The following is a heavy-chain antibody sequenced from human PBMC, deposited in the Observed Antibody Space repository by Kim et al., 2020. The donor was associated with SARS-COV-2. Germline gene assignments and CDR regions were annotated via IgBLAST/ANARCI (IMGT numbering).Heavy chain of an antibody. D-gene: IGHD1-26*01. CDR3: VREGSNYGHYYFGMDV. CDR2: INPNSGGT. J-gene: IGHJ6*02. Sequence: ASVKVSCKASGYIFTGYYLHWVRQAPGQGLEWMGRINPNSGGTNSAQNFQGRVTMTRDTSISTAYMELSRLTSDDTAVYYCVREGSNYGHYYFGMDVWGQ. CDR1: GYIFTGYY. V-gene: IGHV1-2*06.